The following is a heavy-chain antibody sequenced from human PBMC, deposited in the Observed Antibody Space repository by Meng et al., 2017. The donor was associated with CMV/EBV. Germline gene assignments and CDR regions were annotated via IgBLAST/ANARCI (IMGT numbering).Heavy chain of an antibody. CDR1: GYSIRSGYY. D-gene: IGHD3-16*01. CDR3: ARVGVGYDSAFDP. J-gene: IGHJ5*02. Sequence: SETLSLTCTVSGYSIRSGYYWGWIRQPPGKGLEWLGSIYHSGSTYYNPSLKSRVTISVDTAKHQFSLRLSSVTAADTAVYYCARVGVGYDSAFDPWGQGTLVTVSS. V-gene: IGHV4-38-2*02. CDR2: IYHSGST.